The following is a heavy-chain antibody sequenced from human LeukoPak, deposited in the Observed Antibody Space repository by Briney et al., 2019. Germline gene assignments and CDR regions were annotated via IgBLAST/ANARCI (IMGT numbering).Heavy chain of an antibody. V-gene: IGHV3-43*01. CDR2: LTWDGHIT. J-gene: IGHJ5*02. Sequence: PGGSLRLSCVVSGFNLHEYTMHWVRQVPGKGLEWVALLTWDGHITSYGDSVKGRLNISRDDTKNSVYLEMNRLTFADSGLYFCVKDGLEGATWGYFGSWGRGTLVSVST. CDR1: GFNLHEYT. CDR3: VKDGLEGATWGYFGS. D-gene: IGHD3-9*01.